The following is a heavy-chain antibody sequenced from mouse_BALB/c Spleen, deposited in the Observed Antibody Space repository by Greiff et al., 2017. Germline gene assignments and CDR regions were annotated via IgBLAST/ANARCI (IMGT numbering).Heavy chain of an antibody. CDR2: IWSGGST. CDR3: ARVYDYYFDY. D-gene: IGHD2-4*01. CDR1: GFSLTSYG. Sequence: VQGVESGPGLVQPSQSLSITCTVSGFSLTSYGVHWVRQSPGKGLEWLGVIWSGGSTDYNAAFISRLSISKDNSKIQVFFKMNSLQANDTAIYYCARVYDYYFDYWGQGTTLTVSS. J-gene: IGHJ2*01. V-gene: IGHV2-2*02.